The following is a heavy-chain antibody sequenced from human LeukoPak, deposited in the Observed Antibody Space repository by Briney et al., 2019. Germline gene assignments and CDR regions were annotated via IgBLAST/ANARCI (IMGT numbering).Heavy chain of an antibody. CDR2: IFYSGTT. CDR1: GGSLTSGGHY. Sequence: PSQTLSLTCTVSGGSLTSGGHYWSWVRQPPGKGLEWIGHIFYSGTTLYNPTLKTRLTISEDTSNYQFSLRLTSLTAADTAVYYCARGRGYGYGIDYWGQGTLVTVSS. J-gene: IGHJ4*02. D-gene: IGHD5-18*01. CDR3: ARGRGYGYGIDY. V-gene: IGHV4-30-4*08.